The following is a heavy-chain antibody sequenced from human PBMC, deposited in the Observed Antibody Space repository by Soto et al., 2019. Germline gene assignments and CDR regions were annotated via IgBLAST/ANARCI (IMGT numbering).Heavy chain of an antibody. Sequence: EVQLVESGGGLVQPGGSLRLSCAASGITVDSSYMSWVRQAPGKGLEWVSVIYSDGSTYYADSVKGRFTISRHNFKNTVYLQMNSLRAEDTAVYDCARDWQRNHLGYWGQGTLVIVSS. D-gene: IGHD6-25*01. V-gene: IGHV3-53*04. J-gene: IGHJ4*02. CDR3: ARDWQRNHLGY. CDR1: GITVDSSY. CDR2: IYSDGST.